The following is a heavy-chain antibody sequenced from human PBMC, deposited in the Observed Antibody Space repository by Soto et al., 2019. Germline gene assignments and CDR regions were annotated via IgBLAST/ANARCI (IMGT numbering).Heavy chain of an antibody. CDR2: ISYDGSTK. D-gene: IGHD6-13*01. J-gene: IGHJ4*02. Sequence: QVQLVESGGGVVQPGRSLRLSCAASGFTFSSYGMHWVRQAPGKGLEWVAVISYDGSTKYYGDSVKGRFTISRDNSKNTVYVQMNSLRAEDTAVYYCAKASQSSSNEPTFEYWGRGTLVTVSS. V-gene: IGHV3-30*18. CDR3: AKASQSSSNEPTFEY. CDR1: GFTFSSYG.